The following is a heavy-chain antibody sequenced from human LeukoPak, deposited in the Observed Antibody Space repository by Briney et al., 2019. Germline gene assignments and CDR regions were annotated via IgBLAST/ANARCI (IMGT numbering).Heavy chain of an antibody. V-gene: IGHV4-34*08. D-gene: IGHD3-10*01. J-gene: IGHJ6*02. CDR2: IHHSGNT. CDR3: SKSRYYYGSGSYYSAYLMDV. Sequence: PSETLSLTCAVDGGTFTGYYWSWIRQPPGKGLERIGEIHHSGNTNCNPSLKSRVTISVDTSKNQFSLKLSSVTAADTAVYYYSKSRYYYGSGSYYSAYLMDVWGQGTTVTVSS. CDR1: GGTFTGYY.